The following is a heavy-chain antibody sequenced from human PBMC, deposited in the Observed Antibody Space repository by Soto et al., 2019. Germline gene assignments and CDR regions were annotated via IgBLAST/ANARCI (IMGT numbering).Heavy chain of an antibody. Sequence: VGSLRLSCAASGFTFSSYGMHWVRQAPGKGLEWVAVISYDGSNKYYADSVKGRFTISRDNSKNTLYLQMNSLRAEDTAVYYCARAGSGSSSTRFDYWGQGTLVTVSS. CDR1: GFTFSSYG. J-gene: IGHJ4*02. CDR2: ISYDGSNK. CDR3: ARAGSGSSSTRFDY. V-gene: IGHV3-30*03. D-gene: IGHD3-10*01.